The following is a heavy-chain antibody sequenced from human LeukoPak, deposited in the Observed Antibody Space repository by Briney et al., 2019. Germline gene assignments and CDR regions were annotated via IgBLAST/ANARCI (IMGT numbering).Heavy chain of an antibody. Sequence: RPGGSLRLSCVASGFTFDDYGMSWVRQAPGKGLEWVSGINWNGGSTGYADSVKGRFTISRDNAKNSLYLQMNSLRAEDTALYYCARDPGTLHYYYYMDVWGKGTTVTVSS. D-gene: IGHD1-7*01. J-gene: IGHJ6*03. CDR1: GFTFDDYG. V-gene: IGHV3-20*04. CDR3: ARDPGTLHYYYYMDV. CDR2: INWNGGST.